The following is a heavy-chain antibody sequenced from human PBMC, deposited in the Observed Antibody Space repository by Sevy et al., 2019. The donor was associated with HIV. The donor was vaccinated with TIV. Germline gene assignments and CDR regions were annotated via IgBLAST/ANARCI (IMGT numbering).Heavy chain of an antibody. CDR2: IYYSGST. Sequence: LALTCTVSGGSISSYYWSWMRQPPGKGLEWIGYIYYSGSTNYNPSLKSRVTISVDTSKNQFSLKLSSVTAADTAVYYCAILSSFGTWEDYWGQGTTVTVSS. CDR3: AILSSFGTWEDY. D-gene: IGHD1-26*01. CDR1: GGSISSYY. J-gene: IGHJ4*02. V-gene: IGHV4-59*01.